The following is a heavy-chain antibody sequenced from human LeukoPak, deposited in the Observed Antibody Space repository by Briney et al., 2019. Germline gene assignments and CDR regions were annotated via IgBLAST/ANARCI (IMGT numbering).Heavy chain of an antibody. V-gene: IGHV3-7*01. D-gene: IGHD1-26*01. CDR3: ARAPPYSGSNYYFDY. CDR2: INKDGSEK. CDR1: GFTFSSHW. J-gene: IGHJ4*02. Sequence: GGSLRLSCAASGFTFSSHWMRWVRQAPGKGLEWVAHINKDGSEKYYVDSVKGRFTISRDNAKNSLYMQMNSLRAEDTAAYYCARAPPYSGSNYYFDYWGQGTLVTVSS.